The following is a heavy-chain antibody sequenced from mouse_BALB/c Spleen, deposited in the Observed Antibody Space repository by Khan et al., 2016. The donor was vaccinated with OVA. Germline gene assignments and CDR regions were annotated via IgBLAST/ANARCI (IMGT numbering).Heavy chain of an antibody. CDR1: GFTFSSYS. Sequence: EVQRVESGGDLVKPGGSLKLSCAASGFTFSSYSMSWVRQTPDKRLEWVASISSGGDYTYYPVSVKGRFTISRDNAKNTPYLQMSDLKSEATAMYYCADHLTGSFTYWRQGTLVTVSA. J-gene: IGHJ3*01. V-gene: IGHV5-6*01. CDR3: ADHLTGSFTY. CDR2: ISSGGDYT. D-gene: IGHD4-1*01.